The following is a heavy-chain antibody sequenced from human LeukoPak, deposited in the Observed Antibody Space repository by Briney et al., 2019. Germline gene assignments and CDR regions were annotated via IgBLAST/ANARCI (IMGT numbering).Heavy chain of an antibody. V-gene: IGHV4-39*07. CDR2: VYKSGTT. CDR1: RDYIRHIDYY. CDR3: ARLPLGAFGEVLNFDS. D-gene: IGHD3-16*01. Sequence: AETLSLTCRVSRDYIRHIDYYWVWIRQPPGKGLEWIGNVYKSGTTSYNPSLSSRVTMSIDTSKSQFSLRVNSVTAADSAVYYCARLPLGAFGEVLNFDSWGQGTLVTVSS. J-gene: IGHJ4*02.